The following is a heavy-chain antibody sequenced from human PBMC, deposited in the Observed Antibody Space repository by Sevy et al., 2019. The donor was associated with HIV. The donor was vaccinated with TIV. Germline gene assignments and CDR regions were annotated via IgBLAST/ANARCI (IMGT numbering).Heavy chain of an antibody. Sequence: SETLSLTCTVSGYSISSGYYWGWIRQPPGKGLEWIGSIYHSGSTYYNPSLKSRVTISVDTSKNQFSLKLSSVTAADTAVYDCARDPSGTYYYDSSGYPITPFDYWGQGTLVTVSS. CDR2: IYHSGST. V-gene: IGHV4-38-2*02. J-gene: IGHJ4*02. D-gene: IGHD3-22*01. CDR3: ARDPSGTYYYDSSGYPITPFDY. CDR1: GYSISSGYY.